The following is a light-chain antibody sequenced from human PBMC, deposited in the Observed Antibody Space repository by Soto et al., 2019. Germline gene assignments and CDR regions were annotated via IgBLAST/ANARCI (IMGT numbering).Light chain of an antibody. J-gene: IGLJ1*01. V-gene: IGLV2-14*01. CDR2: EVS. Sequence: QSALTQPASVSGSPGQSITISCTGTSSDVGGYNYVSWYQQHPGKAPKLMIYEVSNRPSGVSNRFSGSKSGNTASLTISGRQAEDEADYYCSSYTSSSTLHVFGTGTKVTVL. CDR3: SSYTSSSTLHV. CDR1: SSDVGGYNY.